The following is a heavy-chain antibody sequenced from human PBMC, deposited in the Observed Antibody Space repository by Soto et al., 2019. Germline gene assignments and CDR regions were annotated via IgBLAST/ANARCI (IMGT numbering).Heavy chain of an antibody. V-gene: IGHV3-21*01. Sequence: GGSLRLSCAASGFTFSDFTINWVRQAPGKGLEWVSSISGSSYIFYSDSLRGRFTISRDNARNSVYLQINGLRAEDTAVYYCARDCSGGTCYPGMDVWGQGTTVTVSS. CDR2: ISGSSYI. CDR1: GFTFSDFT. D-gene: IGHD2-15*01. CDR3: ARDCSGGTCYPGMDV. J-gene: IGHJ6*02.